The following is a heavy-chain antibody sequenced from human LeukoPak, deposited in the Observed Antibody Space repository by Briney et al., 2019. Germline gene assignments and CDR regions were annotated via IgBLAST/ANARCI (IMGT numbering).Heavy chain of an antibody. CDR1: GFYFRDHW. CDR2: IKTDGSET. CDR3: AKDAGSMIVVVNYYYYGMDV. Sequence: GGSLRLSCAASGFYFRDHWMDWVRQAPGKGLERVGHIKTDGSETYYLDSLKGRISISRDNTNNALYLQMNSLRVEDTAVYYCAKDAGSMIVVVNYYYYGMDVWGQGTTVTVSS. J-gene: IGHJ6*02. V-gene: IGHV3-7*03. D-gene: IGHD3-22*01.